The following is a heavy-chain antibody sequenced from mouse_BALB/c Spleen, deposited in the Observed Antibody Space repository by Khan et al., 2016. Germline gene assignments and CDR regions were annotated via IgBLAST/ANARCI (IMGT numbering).Heavy chain of an antibody. D-gene: IGHD2-1*01. J-gene: IGHJ3*01. CDR3: VRRGGYFGNYGFAY. Sequence: QVQLKESGPGLVQPSQSLSITCTVPGFSLTSYGVHWVRQSPGKGLEWLGVIWSGGNTDYNAAFISRLSISQDNSKSHVFFKMNSLQADDTAIYYCVRRGGYFGNYGFAYWGQGTLVTGSA. CDR1: GFSLTSYG. CDR2: IWSGGNT. V-gene: IGHV2-4-1*01.